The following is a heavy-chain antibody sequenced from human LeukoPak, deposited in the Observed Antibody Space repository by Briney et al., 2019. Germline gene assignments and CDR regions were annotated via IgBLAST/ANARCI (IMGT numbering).Heavy chain of an antibody. J-gene: IGHJ4*02. CDR1: GVTFSSYV. CDR3: ASAQVTVVVAANGY. D-gene: IGHD2-15*01. V-gene: IGHV3-23*01. Sequence: GGSLRLSCEASGVTFSSYVMSWVRQAPGKGPEWVSGISGSGGGTYYADSVKGRFTISRDNAKNSLYLQMNSLRAEDTAVYYCASAQVTVVVAANGYWGQGTLVTVSS. CDR2: ISGSGGGT.